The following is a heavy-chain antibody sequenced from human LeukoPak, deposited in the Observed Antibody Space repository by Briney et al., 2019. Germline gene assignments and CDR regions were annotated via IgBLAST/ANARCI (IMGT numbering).Heavy chain of an antibody. D-gene: IGHD3-16*01. CDR3: ARDYGGNYYYYGMDV. V-gene: IGHV3-7*01. Sequence: GGSLRLSCAASGFTFSSYWMSWVRQAPGKGLEWVADIKQDGSEKYYVDSVKGRFTISRDNAKNSLYLQMNSLRAEDTAVYYCARDYGGNYYYYGMDVWGQGTTVTVSS. CDR2: IKQDGSEK. J-gene: IGHJ6*02. CDR1: GFTFSSYW.